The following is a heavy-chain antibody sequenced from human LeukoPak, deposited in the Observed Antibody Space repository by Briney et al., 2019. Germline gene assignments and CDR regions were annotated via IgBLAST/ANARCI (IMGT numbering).Heavy chain of an antibody. V-gene: IGHV3-66*02. J-gene: IGHJ6*03. CDR3: ARNYYGSGSYYYYYYYMDV. D-gene: IGHD3-10*01. CDR2: IYSGGST. CDR1: GLTVSSNY. Sequence: GGSLRLSCAASGLTVSSNYMSWVRQAPGKGLEWVSVIYSGGSTYYADSVKGRFTISRDNSKNTLYLQMNSLRAEDTAVYYCARNYYGSGSYYYYYYYMDVWGKGTTVTVSS.